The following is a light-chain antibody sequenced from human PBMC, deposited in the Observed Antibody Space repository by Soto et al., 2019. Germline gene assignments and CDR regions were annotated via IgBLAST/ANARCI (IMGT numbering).Light chain of an antibody. J-gene: IGKJ1*01. V-gene: IGKV3-20*01. Sequence: EIVLTQSPGTLSLSPGERATLSCRSSQSVSSSYLAWYQQKPGQAPRLLIYDVSSRATSIPDRFSGSGSGTDFTITISRLEPEDFAVYYCQQYGSSPTFGQGTKVEIK. CDR3: QQYGSSPT. CDR2: DVS. CDR1: QSVSSSY.